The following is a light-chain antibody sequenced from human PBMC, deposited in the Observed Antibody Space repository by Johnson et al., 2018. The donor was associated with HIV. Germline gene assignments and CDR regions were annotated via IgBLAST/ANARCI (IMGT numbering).Light chain of an antibody. CDR2: DNN. CDR3: GTWDTSLRGLYV. J-gene: IGLJ1*01. CDR1: SSNIGNNY. V-gene: IGLV1-51*01. Sequence: QFVLTQPPSMSAAPGHRVTISCSGSSSNIGNNYVSWYQQVPGAAPKLLIYDNNKRPSGIPDRFSGSKSGTSASLAITGLPTGDEAAYYCGTWDTSLRGLYVFGTGTRVSIL.